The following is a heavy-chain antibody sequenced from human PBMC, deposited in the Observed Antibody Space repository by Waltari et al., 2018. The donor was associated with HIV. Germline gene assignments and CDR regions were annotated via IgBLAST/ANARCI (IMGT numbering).Heavy chain of an antibody. D-gene: IGHD6-6*01. V-gene: IGHV1-2*02. CDR3: ARDRHSNSRILGYYYGMDV. J-gene: IGHJ6*02. Sequence: QVQLVQSGAEVKKPGASVKVSCQASGYTYTDYSMHWVRQAPGQGLEWMGWINPNSGGTNYAQKFQGRVTMTRDTSISTAYMELSRLRSDDTAVYYCARDRHSNSRILGYYYGMDVWGQGTTVTVSS. CDR1: GYTYTDYS. CDR2: INPNSGGT.